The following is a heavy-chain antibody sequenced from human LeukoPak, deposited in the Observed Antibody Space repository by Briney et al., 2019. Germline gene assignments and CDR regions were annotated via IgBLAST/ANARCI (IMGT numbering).Heavy chain of an antibody. CDR2: INPNSGGT. V-gene: IGHV1-2*02. CDR3: ASAYCGGDCYSFFDY. Sequence: ASVKVSCKASGYTFTGYYMHWVRQAPGQGLEWMGWINPNSGGTNYAQKFQGRVTMTRDTSISTAYMELSRLRSDDTAVYYCASAYCGGDCYSFFDYWGQGTLVTVSS. D-gene: IGHD2-21*02. CDR1: GYTFTGYY. J-gene: IGHJ4*02.